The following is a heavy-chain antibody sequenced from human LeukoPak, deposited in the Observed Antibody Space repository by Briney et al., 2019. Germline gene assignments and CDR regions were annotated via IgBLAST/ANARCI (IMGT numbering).Heavy chain of an antibody. CDR1: GFTFSSYG. V-gene: IGHV3-30*02. Sequence: GGSLRLSCAASGFTFSSYGMHWVRQAPGKGLEWVAFIRYDGSNKYYADSVKGRFTISRDNSKNTLYLQMNSLRVEDTAVYYCATLPYYYDSSGSYYFDYWGQGTLVTVSS. J-gene: IGHJ4*02. D-gene: IGHD3-22*01. CDR3: ATLPYYYDSSGSYYFDY. CDR2: IRYDGSNK.